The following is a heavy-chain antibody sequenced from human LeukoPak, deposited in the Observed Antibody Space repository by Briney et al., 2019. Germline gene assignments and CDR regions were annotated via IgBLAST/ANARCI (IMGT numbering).Heavy chain of an antibody. CDR3: ARGITMVRGVIFDVVFDY. J-gene: IGHJ4*02. Sequence: QPGGSLRLSCAASGFTFDSYAMSWVRQAPGKGLEWVSTISGFGGATYHADSVKGRFTISRDNSKNTLYLQMNSLRAEDTAVYYCARGITMVRGVIFDVVFDYWGQGTLVTVSS. CDR2: ISGFGGAT. D-gene: IGHD3-10*01. V-gene: IGHV3-23*01. CDR1: GFTFDSYA.